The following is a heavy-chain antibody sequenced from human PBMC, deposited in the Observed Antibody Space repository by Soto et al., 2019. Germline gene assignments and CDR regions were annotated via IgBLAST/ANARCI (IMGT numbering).Heavy chain of an antibody. Sequence: EVQLVESGGGLVKPGGSLRLSCAASGFTFSSYSMNWVRQAPGKGLAWVSSISSSSSYIYYADSVKGRFTISSDNAKNSLYLQMISLRAEDAAVYYCARVGGYYYYYMDVWGKGTTVTVSS. J-gene: IGHJ6*03. CDR2: ISSSSSYI. CDR3: ARVGGYYYYYMDV. D-gene: IGHD2-15*01. CDR1: GFTFSSYS. V-gene: IGHV3-21*01.